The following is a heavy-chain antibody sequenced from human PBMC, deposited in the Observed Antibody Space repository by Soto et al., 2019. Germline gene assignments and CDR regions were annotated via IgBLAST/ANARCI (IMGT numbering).Heavy chain of an antibody. CDR2: ISGSGGST. J-gene: IGHJ4*02. Sequence: LRLSCAASGFTFSSYAMGWVRRAPGKGLEWVSTISGSGGSTYYADSVKGRFTISRDSSKNTLYLQMNSLRAEDTAVYYCAKSDPSGSFNDYWGQGTLVTVSS. V-gene: IGHV3-23*01. CDR3: AKSDPSGSFNDY. CDR1: GFTFSSYA. D-gene: IGHD6-25*01.